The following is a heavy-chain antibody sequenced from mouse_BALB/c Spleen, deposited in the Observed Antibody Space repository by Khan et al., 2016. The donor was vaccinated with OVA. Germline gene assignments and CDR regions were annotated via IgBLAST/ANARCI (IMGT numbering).Heavy chain of an antibody. V-gene: IGHV9-3-1*01. CDR1: GYTFTNYG. Sequence: QIQLVQSGPELKKPGETVKISCKASGYTFTNYGMNWVKQAPGKGLKWMGWINTYTGEPTYADDFKGRFAFSLETSASTAYLQINNLKNVDTATYFCARMKPYWYFDVWGAGTTVTVSS. CDR2: INTYTGEP. CDR3: ARMKPYWYFDV. J-gene: IGHJ1*01.